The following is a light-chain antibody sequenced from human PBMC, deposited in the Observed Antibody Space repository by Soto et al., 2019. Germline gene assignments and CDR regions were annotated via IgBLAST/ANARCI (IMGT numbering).Light chain of an antibody. CDR2: STN. J-gene: IGLJ2*01. CDR1: SGSVSTSSY. Sequence: QAVVTQDPSLSVSPGGTVTLTCGLSSGSVSTSSYPSWYQQTPGQAPRMLIHSTNTRSSGVPDRFSGSILGNKAALTITGAQADDECDYYCALYMGSGISTLGGGTKLTVL. V-gene: IGLV8-61*01. CDR3: ALYMGSGIST.